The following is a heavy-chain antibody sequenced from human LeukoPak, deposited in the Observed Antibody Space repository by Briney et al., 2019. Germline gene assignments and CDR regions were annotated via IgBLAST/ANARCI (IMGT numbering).Heavy chain of an antibody. D-gene: IGHD3-10*01. J-gene: IGHJ4*02. V-gene: IGHV3-15*01. CDR2: IKSKTDGWTT. Sequence: PGGSLRLSCAASGFTFSNAWMSWVRQAPGKGLEWVGRIKSKTDGWTTDYAAPVKGIFTISRDDSKNTLYLQMHSLKTEDTAVYYCTTSLSDYYGSGSYYTSPHDYWGQGTLVTVSS. CDR3: TTSLSDYYGSGSYYTSPHDY. CDR1: GFTFSNAW.